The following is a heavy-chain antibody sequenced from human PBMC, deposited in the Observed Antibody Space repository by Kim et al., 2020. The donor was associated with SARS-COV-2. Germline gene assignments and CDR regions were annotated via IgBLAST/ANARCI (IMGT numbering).Heavy chain of an antibody. V-gene: IGHV3-11*04. CDR2: ISSSGSTI. J-gene: IGHJ3*02. D-gene: IGHD3-22*01. Sequence: GGSLRLSCAASGFTFSDYYMSWIRQAPGKGLEWVSYISSSGSTIYYADSVKGRFTISRDNAKNSLYLQMNSLRAEDTAVYYCARVNPYDSSGYIYFNGAFDIWGQGTMVTVSS. CDR1: GFTFSDYY. CDR3: ARVNPYDSSGYIYFNGAFDI.